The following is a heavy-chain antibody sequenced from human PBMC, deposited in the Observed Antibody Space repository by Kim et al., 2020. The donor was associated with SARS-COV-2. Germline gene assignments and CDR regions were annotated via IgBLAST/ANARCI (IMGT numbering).Heavy chain of an antibody. V-gene: IGHV4-34*01. Sequence: SETLSLTCAVYGGSFSGYYWSWIRQPPGKGLEWIGEINHSGSTNYNPSLKSRVTISVDTSKNQFSLKLSSVTAADTAVYYCARVGGVVVVAATPPHAFDIWGQGTMVTVSS. D-gene: IGHD2-15*01. CDR1: GGSFSGYY. CDR2: INHSGST. CDR3: ARVGGVVVVAATPPHAFDI. J-gene: IGHJ3*02.